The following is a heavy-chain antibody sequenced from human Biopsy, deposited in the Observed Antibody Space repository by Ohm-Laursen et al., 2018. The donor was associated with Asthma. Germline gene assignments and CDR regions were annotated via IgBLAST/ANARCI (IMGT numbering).Heavy chain of an antibody. CDR2: ISASGVRT. V-gene: IGHV3-23*01. J-gene: IGHJ5*02. Sequence: SLRLSCAASGFSFDDCAMHWVRQAPGKGLEWVSSISASGVRTFYADSVKGRFTVSRDSSRNTLYLQLSTLRVEDTAVYFCAKITTDRQKANNWFDPWGQGTLVTVSS. D-gene: IGHD3-22*01. CDR1: GFSFDDCA. CDR3: AKITTDRQKANNWFDP.